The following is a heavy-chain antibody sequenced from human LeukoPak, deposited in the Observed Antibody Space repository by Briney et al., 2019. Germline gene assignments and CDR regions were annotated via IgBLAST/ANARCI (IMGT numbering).Heavy chain of an antibody. Sequence: GASVKVSCKASGYTFTSYNMHWVREAPGQGLEWMGIINPSGGSTSYAQKFQGRVTMTRDTSTSTVYMELSSLRSEDTAVYYCARHPREYYYYMDVWGKGTTVTVSS. CDR1: GYTFTSYN. CDR2: INPSGGST. D-gene: IGHD5-24*01. CDR3: ARHPREYYYYMDV. J-gene: IGHJ6*03. V-gene: IGHV1-46*01.